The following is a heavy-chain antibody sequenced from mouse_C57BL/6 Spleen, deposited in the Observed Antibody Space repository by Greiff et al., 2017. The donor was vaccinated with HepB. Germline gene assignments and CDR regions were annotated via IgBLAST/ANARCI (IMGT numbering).Heavy chain of an antibody. CDR2: IDPSDSET. V-gene: IGHV1-52*01. D-gene: IGHD2-3*01. J-gene: IGHJ3*01. CDR3: ARSSYYDGYSQGFAY. Sequence: QVQLQQPGAELVRPGSSVKLSCKASGYTFTSYWMHWVKQRPIQGLEWIGNIDPSDSETHYNQKFKDKATLTVDKSSSTAYMQLSSLTSEDSAVYYCARSSYYDGYSQGFAYWGQGTLVTVSA. CDR1: GYTFTSYW.